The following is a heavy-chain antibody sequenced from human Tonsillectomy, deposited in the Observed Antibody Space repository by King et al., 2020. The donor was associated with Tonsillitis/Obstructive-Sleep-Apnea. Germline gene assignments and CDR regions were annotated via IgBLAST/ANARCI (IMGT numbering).Heavy chain of an antibody. CDR2: IYYSGST. D-gene: IGHD2-2*01. CDR1: GGSISGYY. Sequence: VQLQESGPGLVKPSETLSLTCTVSGGSISGYYWSWIRQPPGKGLEWIGYIYYSGSTNHNPSLKSRVTISVDTSKNQFSLNLNSVTAADTAVYYCASYYCSGTCYHFDIWGQGTLVTVSS. V-gene: IGHV4-59*01. J-gene: IGHJ3*02. CDR3: ASYYCSGTCYHFDI.